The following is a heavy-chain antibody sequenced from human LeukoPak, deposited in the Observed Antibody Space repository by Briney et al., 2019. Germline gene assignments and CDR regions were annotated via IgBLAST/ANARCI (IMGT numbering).Heavy chain of an antibody. J-gene: IGHJ4*02. Sequence: SETLSLTCAVYGGSFSGYDWSWIRQPPGKGLEWIGEINHSGSTNYNPSLKSRVTISVDTSKNQFSLKLSSVTAADTAVYYCARRARSNPPDYWGQGTLVTVSS. V-gene: IGHV4-34*01. D-gene: IGHD4-11*01. CDR1: GGSFSGYD. CDR3: ARRARSNPPDY. CDR2: INHSGST.